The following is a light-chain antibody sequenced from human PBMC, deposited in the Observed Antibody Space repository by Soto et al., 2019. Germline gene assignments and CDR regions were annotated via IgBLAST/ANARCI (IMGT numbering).Light chain of an antibody. Sequence: QSVLTQPPSASGSTGQRVTISCSGSSPNIGTNYVNWYQQLPGTAPKLLIHTNSLRPSGVPDRFSGSKSGTSASLAISGLRSEDEGFYYCATWDASLGGGVFGGGTKLTVL. J-gene: IGLJ3*02. CDR2: TNS. V-gene: IGLV1-47*02. CDR3: ATWDASLGGGV. CDR1: SPNIGTNY.